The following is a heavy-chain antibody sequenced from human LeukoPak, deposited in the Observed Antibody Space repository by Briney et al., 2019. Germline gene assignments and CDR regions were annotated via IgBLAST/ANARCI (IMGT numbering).Heavy chain of an antibody. CDR1: GYTFTADY. D-gene: IGHD4-17*01. V-gene: IGHV1-2*02. CDR2: INPNSGGT. CDR3: ARVGHGFYGDYIDY. Sequence: ASDKVSCKASGYTFTADYIQWVRQAPRLGLKSMGWINPNSGGTNYAQKFQGRVTMTRDTSISTAYMELSRLRSDDTAVYYCARVGHGFYGDYIDYWGQGTLVTVSS. J-gene: IGHJ4*02.